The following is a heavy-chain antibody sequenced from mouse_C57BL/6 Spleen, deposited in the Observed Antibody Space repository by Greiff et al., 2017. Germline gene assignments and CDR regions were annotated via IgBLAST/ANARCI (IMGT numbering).Heavy chain of an antibody. CDR1: GYSFTSYY. CDR3: AREGSNHEGFAY. Sequence: QVQLQQSGPELVKPGASVTISCKASGYSFTSYYIHWVKQRPGQGLEWIGWIYPGSGNTKYNEKFKGKATLTADTSSSTAYMQLSSLTSEDSAVYYCAREGSNHEGFAYWGQGTLVTVSA. CDR2: IYPGSGNT. J-gene: IGHJ3*01. D-gene: IGHD2-5*01. V-gene: IGHV1-66*01.